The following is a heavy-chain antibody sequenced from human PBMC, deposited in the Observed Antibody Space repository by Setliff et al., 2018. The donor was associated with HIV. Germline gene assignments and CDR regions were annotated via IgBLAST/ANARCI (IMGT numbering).Heavy chain of an antibody. CDR3: ATDPGYSSTWYSESFQH. Sequence: ASVKVSCKISGYTLTELSIHWVRQAPGKGLGWMANFDPEDGETFYAQKFQGRLTMTEDTSTDTAYMELSSLRSDDTAMYYCATDPGYSSTWYSESFQHWGQGTVVPVSS. CDR2: FDPEDGET. CDR1: GYTLTELS. J-gene: IGHJ1*01. V-gene: IGHV1-24*01. D-gene: IGHD6-13*01.